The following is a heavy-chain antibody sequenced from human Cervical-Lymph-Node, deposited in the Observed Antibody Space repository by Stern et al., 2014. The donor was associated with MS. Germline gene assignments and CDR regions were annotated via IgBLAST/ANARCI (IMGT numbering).Heavy chain of an antibody. CDR1: GYTFTSYG. CDR3: ARVANRPPSPXXFAP. J-gene: IGHJ5*02. CDR2: IAAYNGDT. Sequence: QVQLVQSGPEVKKPRASVKVSCKTSGYTFTSYGIAWVRQAPGQGLEWMGWIAAYNGDTNSAQKFQGRVTMTIEESTGTGYMELRSLRSDDTAVYYCARVANRPPSPXXFAPWGQGTLVTVSS. D-gene: IGHD2/OR15-2a*01. V-gene: IGHV1-18*04.